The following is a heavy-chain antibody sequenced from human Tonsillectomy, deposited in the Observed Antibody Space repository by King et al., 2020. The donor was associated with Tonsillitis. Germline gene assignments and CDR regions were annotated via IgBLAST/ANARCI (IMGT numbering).Heavy chain of an antibody. V-gene: IGHV3-21*01. CDR2: ISSSSSYI. J-gene: IGHJ3*02. Sequence: VQLVESGGGLVKPGGSLRLSCAASGFTFSSYSMNWVRQAPGKGLEWVSSISSSSSYIYYADSVKGRFTISRDNAKNSLYLQMNSLRAEDTAVYYCATSVDTAMPHDAFDIWGQGTMVTVSS. CDR1: GFTFSSYS. D-gene: IGHD5-18*01. CDR3: ATSVDTAMPHDAFDI.